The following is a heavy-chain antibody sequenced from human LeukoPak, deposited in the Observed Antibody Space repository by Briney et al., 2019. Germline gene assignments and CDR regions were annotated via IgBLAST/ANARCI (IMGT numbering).Heavy chain of an antibody. CDR3: ARELYCSSTSCPSQH. V-gene: IGHV4-38-2*02. CDR1: GYSISSGYY. CDR2: IYHSGST. J-gene: IGHJ1*01. D-gene: IGHD2-2*01. Sequence: PSETLSLTCAVSGYSISSGYYWGWIRQPPGKGLEWIGSIYHSGSTYYNPSLKSRVTISVDTSKNQFSLKLSSVTAADTAVYYCARELYCSSTSCPSQHWGQGTLVTVSS.